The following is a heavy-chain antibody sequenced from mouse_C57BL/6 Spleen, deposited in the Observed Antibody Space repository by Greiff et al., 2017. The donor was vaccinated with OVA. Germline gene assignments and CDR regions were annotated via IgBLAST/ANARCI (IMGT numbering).Heavy chain of an antibody. CDR3: ARYGSSPYYFDY. CDR2: IDPSDSET. CDR1: GYTFTSYW. D-gene: IGHD1-1*01. Sequence: QVQLKQPGAELVRPGSSVKLSCKASGYTFTSYWMHWVKQRPIQGLEWIGNIDPSDSETHYNQKFKDKATLTVDKSSSTAYMQLSSLTSEDSAVYYCARYGSSPYYFDYWGQGTTLTVSS. V-gene: IGHV1-52*01. J-gene: IGHJ2*01.